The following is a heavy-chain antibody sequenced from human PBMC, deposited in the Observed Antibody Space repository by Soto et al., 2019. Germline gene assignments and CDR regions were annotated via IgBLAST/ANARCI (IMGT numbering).Heavy chain of an antibody. V-gene: IGHV3-53*02. D-gene: IGHD3-16*01. J-gene: IGHJ4*02. CDR1: GFTVRSNY. CDR3: ARVSSPFGY. Sequence: EVQLVETGGSLIQPGGSLRLSCAVSGFTVRSNYMSWVRQAPGKGLEWVSIIYSSGNTYYADSVKGGFTMSRDTSNNTVFLQMSSLRAEDTAVYYCARVSSPFGYWGQGTLVTVSS. CDR2: IYSSGNT.